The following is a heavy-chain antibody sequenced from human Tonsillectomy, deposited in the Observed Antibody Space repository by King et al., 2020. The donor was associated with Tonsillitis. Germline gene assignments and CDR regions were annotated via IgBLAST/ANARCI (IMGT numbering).Heavy chain of an antibody. CDR3: ARDIGYDAFDI. Sequence: VQLQESGPGLVKPSQTLSLTCSVSGGSIGSGNYYWSWIRQTAGQGLEWIGRVYTRGNTNYNPALQSRLTISIDTSENKVSLRLNSVTAADTAVYYCARDIGYDAFDIWGQGTLVTVSS. J-gene: IGHJ3*02. D-gene: IGHD2-15*01. CDR1: GGSIGSGNYY. V-gene: IGHV4-61*02. CDR2: VYTRGNT.